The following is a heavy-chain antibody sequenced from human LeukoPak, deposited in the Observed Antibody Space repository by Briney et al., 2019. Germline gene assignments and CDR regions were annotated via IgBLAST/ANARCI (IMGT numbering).Heavy chain of an antibody. CDR1: GFTFSSYG. CDR3: AKVQTYYYDRGAFDI. V-gene: IGHV3-30*02. D-gene: IGHD3-22*01. CDR2: IWYDGSNK. J-gene: IGHJ3*02. Sequence: GGSLRLSCAASGFTFSSYGMHWVRQAPGKGLEWVAVIWYDGSNKYYADSVKGRFTISRDNTKNTLYLQMNSLRAEDTAVYYCAKVQTYYYDRGAFDIWGQGTMVTVSS.